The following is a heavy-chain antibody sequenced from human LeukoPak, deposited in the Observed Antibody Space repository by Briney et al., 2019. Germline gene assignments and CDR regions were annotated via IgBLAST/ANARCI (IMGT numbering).Heavy chain of an antibody. Sequence: GGSLRLSCAVSGFNFRDHWMDWVRQAPGKGLEWVAVISSDGNNKNYVDSVKGRFTFSRDDSKNTLYLQMNSLRAEDTAVYYCAKGNDIGGYYYPHFDYWGQGTLVTVSS. J-gene: IGHJ4*02. CDR3: AKGNDIGGYYYPHFDY. CDR2: ISSDGNNK. D-gene: IGHD3-22*01. V-gene: IGHV3-30*18. CDR1: GFNFRDHW.